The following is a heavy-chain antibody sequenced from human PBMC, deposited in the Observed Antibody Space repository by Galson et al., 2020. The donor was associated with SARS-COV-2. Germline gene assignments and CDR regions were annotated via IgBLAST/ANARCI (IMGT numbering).Heavy chain of an antibody. V-gene: IGHV3-23*01. CDR1: GFAFSGYA. D-gene: IGHD5-18*01. J-gene: IGHJ4*02. Sequence: GESLKISCAASGFAFSGYAMNWVRQAPVKGLEWVSTISSIGGSTYYADSVKGRFTISRDNSKNTLYLQMNSLRAEDTAVYYCAKAANSDFDYWGQGTLVTVSS. CDR3: AKAANSDFDY. CDR2: ISSIGGST.